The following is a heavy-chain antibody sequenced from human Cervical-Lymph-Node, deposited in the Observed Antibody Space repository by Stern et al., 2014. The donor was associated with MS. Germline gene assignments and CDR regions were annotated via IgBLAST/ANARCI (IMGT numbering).Heavy chain of an antibody. Sequence: QVQLQESGAEVKMPGASVQVSCKASGFTFTSYGISWVRQAPGQGLEWMGWISGYNGNTNYAQKLQGRVTVTTDTSTTTAYMELRSLRSDDTAVYYCARVYCSGGNCQTPLQHWGQGTLVTVSS. V-gene: IGHV1-18*01. CDR3: ARVYCSGGNCQTPLQH. CDR2: ISGYNGNT. CDR1: GFTFTSYG. J-gene: IGHJ1*01. D-gene: IGHD2-15*01.